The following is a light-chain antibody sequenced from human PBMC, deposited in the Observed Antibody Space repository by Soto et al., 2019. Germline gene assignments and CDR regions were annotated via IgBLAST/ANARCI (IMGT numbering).Light chain of an antibody. V-gene: IGLV1-47*01. CDR1: TSNIGSNY. CDR2: RNN. Sequence: QAVVTQPPSASGTPGQGVTISCSGSTSNIGSNYVYWYQQLPGTAPKLLIYRNNQRPSGVPDRFSGSKSGTSASLAISGLRSDDEAVYFCATWDDSLNGFYVFGTGTKLTVL. CDR3: ATWDDSLNGFYV. J-gene: IGLJ1*01.